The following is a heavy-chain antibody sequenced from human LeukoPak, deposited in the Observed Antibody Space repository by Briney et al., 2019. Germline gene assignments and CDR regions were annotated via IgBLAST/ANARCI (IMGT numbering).Heavy chain of an antibody. CDR3: ARLQLRHCSRTSCANEFDY. CDR2: IWHSGIT. V-gene: IGHV4-4*02. Sequence: SGTLSLTCAVSGGSISSSNWWSWVRQPPGKGLEWIGEIWHSGITNFNPSLKSRLTMSVDKSKNQFSLKLSFVTAADTAVYYCARLQLRHCSRTSCANEFDYWGQGTLVTVSS. CDR1: GGSISSSNW. D-gene: IGHD2-2*01. J-gene: IGHJ4*02.